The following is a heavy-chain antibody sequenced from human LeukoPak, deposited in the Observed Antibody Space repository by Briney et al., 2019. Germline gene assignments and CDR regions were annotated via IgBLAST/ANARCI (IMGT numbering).Heavy chain of an antibody. V-gene: IGHV3-23*01. D-gene: IGHD6-19*01. Sequence: PGGSLRLSCAASGFAFSSQAMGWVRQASGKGLEWVSVISDSGDITYYADSVKGRFTISRDNSRNTLFLQMNCLRAEDTAVYYCAKDARRTSGWYFFDYWGQGTLVTVSS. CDR2: ISDSGDIT. CDR1: GFAFSSQA. J-gene: IGHJ4*02. CDR3: AKDARRTSGWYFFDY.